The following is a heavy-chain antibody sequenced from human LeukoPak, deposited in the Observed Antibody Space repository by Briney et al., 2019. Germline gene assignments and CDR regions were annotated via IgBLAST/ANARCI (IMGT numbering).Heavy chain of an antibody. CDR1: GFTSSSYA. V-gene: IGHV3-30-3*01. CDR3: ARASSEVYSSSWYEDYYYGMDV. J-gene: IGHJ6*02. CDR2: ISYDGSNK. Sequence: PGGSLRLSCAASGFTSSSYAMHWVSQAPGKGLEWVAVISYDGSNKYYADSVKGRFTISRDNSKNTLYLQMNSLRAEDTAVYYCARASSEVYSSSWYEDYYYGMDVWGQGTTVTVSS. D-gene: IGHD6-13*01.